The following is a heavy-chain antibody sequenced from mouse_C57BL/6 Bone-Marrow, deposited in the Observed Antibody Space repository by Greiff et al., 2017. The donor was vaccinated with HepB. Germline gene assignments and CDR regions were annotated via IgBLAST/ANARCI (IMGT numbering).Heavy chain of an antibody. J-gene: IGHJ1*03. CDR3: ARGGYYYGSSYWYFDV. V-gene: IGHV1-64*01. CDR1: GYTFTSYW. D-gene: IGHD1-1*01. Sequence: QVQLQQPGAELVKPGASVKLSCKASGYTFTSYWMHWVKQRPGQGLEWIGMIHPNSGITNYNEKFKSKATLTVDKSSSPAYMQHSSLTSEGSAVYYCARGGYYYGSSYWYFDVWGTGTTVTVSS. CDR2: IHPNSGIT.